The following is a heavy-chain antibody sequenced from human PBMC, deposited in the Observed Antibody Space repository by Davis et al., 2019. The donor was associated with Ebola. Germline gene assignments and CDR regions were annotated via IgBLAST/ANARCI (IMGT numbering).Heavy chain of an antibody. D-gene: IGHD5-18*01. CDR3: ARDTAMVTYGEFYMDV. V-gene: IGHV1-46*01. CDR2: INPSGGST. CDR1: GYTFTDYD. Sequence: AASVKVSCKASGYTFTDYDIHWVRQAPGQGLEWMGIINPSGGSTSYAQKFQGRVTMTRDTSTSTVYMELSSLRSEDTAVYYCARDTAMVTYGEFYMDVWGQGTTVTVSS. J-gene: IGHJ6*02.